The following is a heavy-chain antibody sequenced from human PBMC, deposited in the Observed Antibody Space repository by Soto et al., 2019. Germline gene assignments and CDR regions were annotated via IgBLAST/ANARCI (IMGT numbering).Heavy chain of an antibody. Sequence: EVQLVESGGGLVQPGGSPRLSCAASGLIFSDYHMDWVRQAPGKGLEWVGRIRRKANSYTTEYAASVKGRFTISRDDSKNSLYLQMNSLKSEDTAVYYCAMLGGWSGGSSGMDVWGQGTTATVSS. D-gene: IGHD6-19*01. V-gene: IGHV3-72*01. J-gene: IGHJ6*02. CDR2: IRRKANSYTT. CDR1: GLIFSDYH. CDR3: AMLGGWSGGSSGMDV.